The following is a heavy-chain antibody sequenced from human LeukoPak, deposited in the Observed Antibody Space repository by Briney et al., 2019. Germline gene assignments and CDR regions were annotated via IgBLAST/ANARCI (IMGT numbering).Heavy chain of an antibody. D-gene: IGHD3-9*01. CDR1: GFTFSSYA. CDR3: AKRGILTGSYTHFDY. J-gene: IGHJ4*02. Sequence: GGSLRLSCAASGFTFSSYAMSWVRQAPGKGLEWVSAISAGGGNTYYADSVKGGFTISRDNSKNTLWLQMDSLRAEDTAVYYCAKRGILTGSYTHFDYWGQGTLVTVSS. CDR2: ISAGGGNT. V-gene: IGHV3-23*01.